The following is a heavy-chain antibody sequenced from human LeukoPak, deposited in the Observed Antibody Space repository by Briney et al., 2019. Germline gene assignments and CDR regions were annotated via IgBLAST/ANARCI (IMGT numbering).Heavy chain of an antibody. Sequence: GGSLRLSCAASGFTFSSYSMNWVRQAPGKGLEWVSSISSSSSYIYYADSVKGRFTISRDNAKNSLYLQMNGLRAEDTAVYYCAREGVIAAAGIAIDYWGQGTLVTVSS. CDR2: ISSSSSYI. D-gene: IGHD6-13*01. CDR3: AREGVIAAAGIAIDY. J-gene: IGHJ4*02. V-gene: IGHV3-21*01. CDR1: GFTFSSYS.